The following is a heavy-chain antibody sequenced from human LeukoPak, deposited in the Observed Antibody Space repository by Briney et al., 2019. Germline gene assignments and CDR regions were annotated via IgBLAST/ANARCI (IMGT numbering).Heavy chain of an antibody. J-gene: IGHJ3*02. V-gene: IGHV3-66*01. CDR2: IYSGGST. CDR3: ARDWGTGSSTHDAFDI. D-gene: IGHD3/OR15-3a*01. Sequence: GGSLRLSCAASGFTFSSYAMSWVRQAPGKGLEWVSVIYSGGSTYYADSVKGRVTISRDNAKNPLYLQMNSLRAEDTAVYYCARDWGTGSSTHDAFDIWGQGAMVTVSS. CDR1: GFTFSSYA.